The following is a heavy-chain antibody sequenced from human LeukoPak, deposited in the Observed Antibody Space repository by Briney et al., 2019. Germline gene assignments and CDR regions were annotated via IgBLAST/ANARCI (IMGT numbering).Heavy chain of an antibody. Sequence: GGSLRLSCAASGFTFDDYGMSWVRQAPGKGLEWVANIKQDGSEKYYVDSVKGRFTISRDNAKNSLYLQMNSLRAEDTAVYYCARGPLLDVDTAMVTGNFDYWGQGTLVTVSS. J-gene: IGHJ4*02. CDR3: ARGPLLDVDTAMVTGNFDY. CDR2: IKQDGSEK. CDR1: GFTFDDYG. D-gene: IGHD5-18*01. V-gene: IGHV3-7*01.